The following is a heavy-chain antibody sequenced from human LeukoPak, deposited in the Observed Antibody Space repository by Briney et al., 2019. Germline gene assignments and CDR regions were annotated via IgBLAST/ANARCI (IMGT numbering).Heavy chain of an antibody. CDR2: ISYDGSNK. CDR1: GFTFSSYA. CDR3: TRDLMDYDVSTGLHHYYMDV. Sequence: GGSLRLSCAASGFTFSSYAMHWVRQAPGKGLEWVAVISYDGSNKYYAGSVKGRFTISRDNSRNTLYLQMNTLRVEDTAVYYCTRDLMDYDVSTGLHHYYMDVWGQGTTVTVSS. V-gene: IGHV3-30-3*01. D-gene: IGHD3-9*01. J-gene: IGHJ6*02.